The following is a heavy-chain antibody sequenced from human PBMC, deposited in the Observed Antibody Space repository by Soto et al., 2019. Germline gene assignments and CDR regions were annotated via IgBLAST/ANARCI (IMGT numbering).Heavy chain of an antibody. CDR1: GYTFTGYY. D-gene: IGHD3-10*01. Sequence: ASVKVSCKASGYTFTGYYMHWVRQAPGQGLEWMGWINPNSGGTNYAQKFQGWVTMTRDTSISTAYMELSRLRSDDTAVYYCARSLADSSGTFDYWGQGTLVTVSS. CDR2: INPNSGGT. J-gene: IGHJ4*02. V-gene: IGHV1-2*04. CDR3: ARSLADSSGTFDY.